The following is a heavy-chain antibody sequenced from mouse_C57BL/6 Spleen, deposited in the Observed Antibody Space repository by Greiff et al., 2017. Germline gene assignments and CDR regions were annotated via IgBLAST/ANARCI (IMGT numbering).Heavy chain of an antibody. CDR3: ARCPPDGYIDY. CDR1: GFTFSDYG. D-gene: IGHD2-3*01. V-gene: IGHV5-17*01. J-gene: IGHJ2*01. CDR2: ISSGSSTI. Sequence: EVKLMESGGGLVKPGGSLKLSCAASGFTFSDYGMHWVRQAPEKGLEWVAYISSGSSTIYYADTVKSRFTISRYNAKNTLFLQMTSLRSEDTSMYYCARCPPDGYIDYWGQGTTLTVSS.